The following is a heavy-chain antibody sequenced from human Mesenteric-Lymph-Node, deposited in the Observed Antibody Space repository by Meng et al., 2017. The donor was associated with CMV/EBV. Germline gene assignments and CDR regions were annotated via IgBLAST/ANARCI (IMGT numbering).Heavy chain of an antibody. CDR1: GLTFSSYA. CDR3: ARVLDYYDSSGPGLDY. D-gene: IGHD3-22*01. J-gene: IGHJ4*02. Sequence: GLTFSSYAMNWGRQAPGKGLEWVAVISYDGSNKYYADSVKGRFTIYRDNSKNTLYLQMNSLRAEDTAVYYCARVLDYYDSSGPGLDYWGQGTLVTVSS. V-gene: IGHV3-30-3*01. CDR2: ISYDGSNK.